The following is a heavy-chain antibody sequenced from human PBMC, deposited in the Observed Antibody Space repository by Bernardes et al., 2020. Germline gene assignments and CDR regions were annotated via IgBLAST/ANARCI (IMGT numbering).Heavy chain of an antibody. D-gene: IGHD1-20*01. J-gene: IGHJ4*02. Sequence: GSLRLSCAASGFTFSNYAMSWVRQAPGKGLEWVSAISGGGGSTYYADSVKGRCTISRDNSKNTLYLQMNSLRAEDTALYYCAKGENNGFDYWGQGTLVTVSS. CDR1: GFTFSNYA. V-gene: IGHV3-23*01. CDR2: ISGGGGST. CDR3: AKGENNGFDY.